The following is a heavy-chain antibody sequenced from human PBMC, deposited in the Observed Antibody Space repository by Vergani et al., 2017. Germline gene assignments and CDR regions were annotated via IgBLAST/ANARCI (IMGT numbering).Heavy chain of an antibody. D-gene: IGHD3-10*02. CDR3: ACWGLDYSVREAMDV. CDR2: ISSSSSYI. Sequence: EVQLVESGGGLVKPGGSLRLSCAASGFTFSSYSMNWVRQAPGKGLEWVSSISSSSSYIYHADSVKGRFTISRNNAKNSLYLQMNSLRAEDTAVYYCACWGLDYSVREAMDVSGQGTTVTVS. J-gene: IGHJ6*02. CDR1: GFTFSSYS. V-gene: IGHV3-21*01.